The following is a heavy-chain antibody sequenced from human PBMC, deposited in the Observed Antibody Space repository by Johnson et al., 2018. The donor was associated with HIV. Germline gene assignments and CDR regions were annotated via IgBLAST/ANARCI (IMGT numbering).Heavy chain of an antibody. CDR1: GFMFDDYG. V-gene: IGHV3-20*04. CDR3: VRVELGAFDI. Sequence: VQLVESGGGVVRPGGSPRLSCTASGFMFDDYGMRWVRQATGKGLEWVSGINWNGGSTGYADSVKGRFTISRDNAKNSLYLQMNSLKTEDTAVYYCVRVELGAFDIWGQGTMVTVSS. J-gene: IGHJ3*02. CDR2: INWNGGST. D-gene: IGHD1-7*01.